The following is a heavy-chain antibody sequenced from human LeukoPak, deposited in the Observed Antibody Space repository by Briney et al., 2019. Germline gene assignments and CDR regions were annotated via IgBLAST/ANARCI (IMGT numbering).Heavy chain of an antibody. CDR2: IYYSGSA. V-gene: IGHV4-39*07. CDR3: ARITYDFWSRPYYYYYYMDV. D-gene: IGHD3-3*01. J-gene: IGHJ6*03. CDR1: GGSVNSGTYY. Sequence: SETLSLTCTVSGGSVNSGTYYWSWIRQPPGKGLEWIGNIYYSGSAYYNPSLKSRVTISVDRSKNQFSLKLSSVTAADTAVYYCARITYDFWSRPYYYYYYMDVWGKGTTVTVSS.